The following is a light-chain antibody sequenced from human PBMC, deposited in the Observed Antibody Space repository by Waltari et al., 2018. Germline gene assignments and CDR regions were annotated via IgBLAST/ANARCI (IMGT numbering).Light chain of an antibody. CDR3: AAWEDSLRGG. CDR2: RNH. CDR1: SSNIGSNY. Sequence: QSVLTQPPSASGTPGQRATISCSGSSSNIGSNYVYWYQQLPGTAPKLLICRNHERPSGVPDRFSGSKSGTSASLAIRGLRSEDEAVYYCAAWEDSLRGGFGTGTKVTVL. V-gene: IGLV1-47*01. J-gene: IGLJ1*01.